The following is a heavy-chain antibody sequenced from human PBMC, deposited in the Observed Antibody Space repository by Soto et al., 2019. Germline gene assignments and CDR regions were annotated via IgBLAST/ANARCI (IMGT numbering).Heavy chain of an antibody. CDR2: ISGSGGRT. CDR3: AKSPYYSSYWDGLDY. D-gene: IGHD6-6*01. V-gene: IGHV3-23*01. CDR1: GFTFSSYA. Sequence: PGGSLRLSCAASGFTFSSYAMSWVRRAPGKGLEWVSGISGSGGRTYYADSVKGRFTISRDNSKNTLYLQMNSLRAEDTAVYYCAKSPYYSSYWDGLDYWGQGTLVTVSS. J-gene: IGHJ4*02.